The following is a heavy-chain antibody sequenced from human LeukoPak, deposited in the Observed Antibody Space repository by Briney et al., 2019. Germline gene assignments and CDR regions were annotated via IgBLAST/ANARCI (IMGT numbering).Heavy chain of an antibody. CDR1: GGSFSGYY. CDR3: ARSPRSVIGVDY. J-gene: IGHJ4*02. V-gene: IGHV4-34*01. CDR2: INHSGST. Sequence: TSETLSLTCAVYGGSFSGYYWSWIRQPPGKGREWIGEINHSGSTNYNPSLKSRVTISVDTSKNQFSLKLSSVTAADTAVYYCARSPRSVIGVDYWGQGTLVTVSS. D-gene: IGHD4-17*01.